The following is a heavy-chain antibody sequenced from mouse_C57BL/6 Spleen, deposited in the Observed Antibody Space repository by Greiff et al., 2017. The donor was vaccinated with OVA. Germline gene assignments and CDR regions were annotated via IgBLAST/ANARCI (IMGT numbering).Heavy chain of an antibody. J-gene: IGHJ2*01. CDR3: ARYGSSYDY. V-gene: IGHV5-9*01. D-gene: IGHD1-1*01. CDR2: ISGGGGNT. Sequence: EVKLMESGGGLVKPGGSLKLSCAASGFTFSSYTMSWVRQTPEKRLEWVATISGGGGNTYYPDSVKGRFTISRDNAKNTLYLQMSSLRSEDTALYYCARYGSSYDYWGQGTTLTVAS. CDR1: GFTFSSYT.